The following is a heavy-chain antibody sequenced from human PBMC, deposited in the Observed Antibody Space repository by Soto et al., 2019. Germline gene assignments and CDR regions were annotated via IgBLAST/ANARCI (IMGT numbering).Heavy chain of an antibody. CDR3: ARDTEILWLGELFT. CDR2: TYYNEST. D-gene: IGHD3-10*01. V-gene: IGHV4-61*01. J-gene: IGHJ5*02. CDR1: GGSVNSHHYY. Sequence: QVQLQESGPKLVRPSETLSLTCTVSGGSVNSHHYYWSWIRQPPGKGLEWIGYTYYNESTNYNPSHKRRNTISVDASKNHFSLRLSSVTDADKTFNYCARDTEILWLGELFTWGQGTLVTVSS.